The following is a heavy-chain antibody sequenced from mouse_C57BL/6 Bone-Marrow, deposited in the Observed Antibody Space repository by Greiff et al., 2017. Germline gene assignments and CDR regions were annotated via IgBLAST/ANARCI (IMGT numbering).Heavy chain of an antibody. J-gene: IGHJ3*01. D-gene: IGHD2-1*01. V-gene: IGHV5-17*01. CDR1: GFTFSDYG. CDR2: ISSGSSTI. Sequence: VQLVESGGGLVKPGGSLKLSCAASGFTFSDYGMHWVRQAPEKGLEWVAYISSGSSTIYYADTVKGRFTISRDNAKNTLFLQMTSLRSEETAMYYCARRGDYGNYPLAYWGQGTLVTVSA. CDR3: ARRGDYGNYPLAY.